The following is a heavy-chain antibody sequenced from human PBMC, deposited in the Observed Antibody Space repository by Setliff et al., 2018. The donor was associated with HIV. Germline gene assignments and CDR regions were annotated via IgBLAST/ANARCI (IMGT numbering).Heavy chain of an antibody. V-gene: IGHV1-46*01. CDR1: GYTFTTYP. CDR2: INTSGGSA. D-gene: IGHD6-19*01. CDR3: ARNQGDSSGWYAGDY. Sequence: ASVKVSCKASGYTFTTYPMHWVRQAPEQGLEWMGVINTSGGSAGYAEKFRGRVTMTRDTSTNTVYMDLRNLRSEDTAVYYCARNQGDSSGWYAGDYWGHGTLVTV. J-gene: IGHJ4*01.